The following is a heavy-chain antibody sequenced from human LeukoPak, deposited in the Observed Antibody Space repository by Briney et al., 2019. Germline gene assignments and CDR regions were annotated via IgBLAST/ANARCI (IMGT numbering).Heavy chain of an antibody. CDR2: FDPEYGET. V-gene: IGHV1-24*01. Sequence: AAVKESCKVSGYTLTELSMHWVRQTPGKGLEWMGGFDPEYGETIYAQKFQGRVTMTEDTSTDTAYMELSSLRSEDTAVYYCATAHPLICGGDFYTQGDCWGHGILVSVSS. J-gene: IGHJ4*01. CDR1: GYTLTELS. D-gene: IGHD2-21*02. CDR3: ATAHPLICGGDFYTQGDC.